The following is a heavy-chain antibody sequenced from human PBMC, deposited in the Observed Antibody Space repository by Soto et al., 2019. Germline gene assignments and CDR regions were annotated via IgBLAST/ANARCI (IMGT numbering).Heavy chain of an antibody. CDR3: ASFRGVIITGNDAFDI. Sequence: GGSLRLSCAASGFTFSSYWMHWVRQAPGKGLVWVSRINSDGSSTSYADSVKGRFTISRDNAKNTLYLQMNSLRAEDTAVYYCASFRGVIITGNDAFDIWGQGTMVTVSS. V-gene: IGHV3-74*01. CDR2: INSDGSST. J-gene: IGHJ3*02. CDR1: GFTFSSYW. D-gene: IGHD3-10*01.